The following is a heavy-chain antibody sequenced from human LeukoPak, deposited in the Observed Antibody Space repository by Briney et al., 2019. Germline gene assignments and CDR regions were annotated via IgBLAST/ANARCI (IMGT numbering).Heavy chain of an antibody. D-gene: IGHD2-15*01. CDR1: GGSISSSSYY. Sequence: SETLSLTCTVSGGSISSSSYYWGWIRQPPGKGLEWIGEINHSGSTNYNPSLKSRVTISVDTSKNQFSLKLSSVTAADTAVYYCAREVVVVAAPPAFDIWGQGTMVTVSS. CDR2: INHSGST. V-gene: IGHV4-39*07. CDR3: AREVVVVAAPPAFDI. J-gene: IGHJ3*02.